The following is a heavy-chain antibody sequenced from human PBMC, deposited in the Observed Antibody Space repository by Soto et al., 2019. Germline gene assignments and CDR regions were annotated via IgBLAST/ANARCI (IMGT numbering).Heavy chain of an antibody. Sequence: SETLSLTCTVSGGSISSYYWSWIRQPPGKGLEWIGYIYYSGSTNYNPSLKSRVTISVDTSKNQFSLKLSSVTAADTAVYYCARHGDDYYYYYMDVWGKGTTVTVSS. J-gene: IGHJ6*03. CDR3: ARHGDDYYYYYMDV. CDR1: GGSISSYY. V-gene: IGHV4-59*08. D-gene: IGHD7-27*01. CDR2: IYYSGST.